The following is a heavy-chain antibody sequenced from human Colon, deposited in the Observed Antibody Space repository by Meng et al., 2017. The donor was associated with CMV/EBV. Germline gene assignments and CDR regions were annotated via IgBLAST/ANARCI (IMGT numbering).Heavy chain of an antibody. V-gene: IGHV3-23*01. CDR1: GSTFSLYP. CDR3: AKSTYDDFWSGHGLDV. D-gene: IGHD3-3*01. Sequence: GGSLRLSCAGSGSTFSLYPMAWVRQAPGKGLEWVSAITGSGSSKYYADSVKGRFTISRDNSKNNIHLQMNSLRAEDTAVYYCAKSTYDDFWSGHGLDVWGQGTTVTVSS. CDR2: ITGSGSSK. J-gene: IGHJ6*02.